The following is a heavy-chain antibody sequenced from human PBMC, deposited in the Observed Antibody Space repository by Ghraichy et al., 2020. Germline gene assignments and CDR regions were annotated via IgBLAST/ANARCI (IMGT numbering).Heavy chain of an antibody. V-gene: IGHV4-39*01. D-gene: IGHD1-1*01. CDR1: GGSISSSNYY. CDR3: ASPLWATGTVED. J-gene: IGHJ4*02. CDR2: IYHSGTT. Sequence: GSLRLSCTVSGGSISSSNYYWGWIRKPPGRGLEWIGCIYHSGTTYYNPSLKSRVTISVDTSKNQFSLKLSSVTAADTAVYYCASPLWATGTVEDWGLGTLVTVSS.